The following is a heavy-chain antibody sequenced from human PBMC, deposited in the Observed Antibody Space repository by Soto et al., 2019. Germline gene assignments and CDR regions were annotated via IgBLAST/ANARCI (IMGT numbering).Heavy chain of an antibody. Sequence: SETLSLTCTVSGGSISSSSYYWGWIRQPPGKGLEWIGSIYYSGSTYYNPSLKSRVTISVDTSKNQFSLKLSSVTAADTAVYYCARHCGPSSGWYYFDYWGQGTLVTVSS. D-gene: IGHD6-19*01. V-gene: IGHV4-39*01. CDR3: ARHCGPSSGWYYFDY. CDR2: IYYSGST. J-gene: IGHJ4*02. CDR1: GGSISSSSYY.